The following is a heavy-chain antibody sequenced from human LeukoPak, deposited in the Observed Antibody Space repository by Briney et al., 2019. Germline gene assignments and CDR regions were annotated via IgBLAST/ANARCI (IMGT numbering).Heavy chain of an antibody. J-gene: IGHJ4*02. D-gene: IGHD1/OR15-1a*01. Sequence: ASVKVSCKASGYIFSDYYMHWVRQPPGRGLEWMGRINPNNGVTEYAQKFQGRVSMTRDTSISTFYMEVRRLRSDDAAIYYCARVSQGNNATPFDDGGRGSLVTVSS. CDR3: ARVSQGNNATPFDD. CDR1: GYIFSDYY. CDR2: INPNNGVT. V-gene: IGHV1-2*06.